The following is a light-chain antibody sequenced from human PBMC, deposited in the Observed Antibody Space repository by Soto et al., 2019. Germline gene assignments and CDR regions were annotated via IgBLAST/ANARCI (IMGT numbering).Light chain of an antibody. V-gene: IGKV3-15*01. CDR3: QQYINCPPET. CDR1: QSISSN. CDR2: GAS. Sequence: EIVMTQSPATLSVSPGERATLSCRASQSISSNLAWYQQKPGQAPRLLIYGASTRATGIPARFSGSGSGTEFTLTISSLQSEDFAVYYCQQYINCPPETFGQGTKVEVK. J-gene: IGKJ1*01.